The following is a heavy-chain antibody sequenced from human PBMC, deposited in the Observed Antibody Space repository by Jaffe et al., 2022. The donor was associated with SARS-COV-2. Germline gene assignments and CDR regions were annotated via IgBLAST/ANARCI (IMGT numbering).Heavy chain of an antibody. D-gene: IGHD1-26*01. CDR2: IYWDDDK. J-gene: IGHJ4*02. Sequence: QITLKESGPTLVKPTQTLTLTCTFSGFSLSTSGVGVGWIRQPPGKALEWLALIYWDDDKRYSPSLKSRLTITKDTSKNQVVLTMTNMDPVDTATYYCAHRLGWERRRDYFDYWGQGTLVTVSS. CDR3: AHRLGWERRRDYFDY. V-gene: IGHV2-5*02. CDR1: GFSLSTSGVG.